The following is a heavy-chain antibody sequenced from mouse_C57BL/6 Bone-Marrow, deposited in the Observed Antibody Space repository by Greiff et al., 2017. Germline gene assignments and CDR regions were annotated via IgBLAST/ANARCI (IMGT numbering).Heavy chain of an antibody. CDR1: GFSFNTYA. V-gene: IGHV10-1*01. Sequence: EVNLVESGGGLVQPKGSLKLSCAASGFSFNTYAMNWVRQAPGKGLEWVARIRSKSNNYATYYADSVKDRFTISRDDSESMLYLQMNNLKTEDTAMYYCVRGGTVVATSYYAMDYWGQGTSVTVSS. CDR3: VRGGTVVATSYYAMDY. D-gene: IGHD1-1*01. J-gene: IGHJ4*01. CDR2: IRSKSNNYAT.